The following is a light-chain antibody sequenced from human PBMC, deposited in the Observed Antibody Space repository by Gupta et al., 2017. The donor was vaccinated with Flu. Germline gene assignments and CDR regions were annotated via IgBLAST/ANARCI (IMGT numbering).Light chain of an antibody. CDR3: QQRRNWPIT. Sequence: PATLSLSPGERATLSCRASQGVDRYLAWYQQKPGQAPRLLIYDASNRAAGIPARFSGSGSGTDFTLTISSLEPEDFAVYYCQQRRNWPITFGEGTKVEIK. V-gene: IGKV3-11*01. CDR2: DAS. CDR1: QGVDRY. J-gene: IGKJ4*01.